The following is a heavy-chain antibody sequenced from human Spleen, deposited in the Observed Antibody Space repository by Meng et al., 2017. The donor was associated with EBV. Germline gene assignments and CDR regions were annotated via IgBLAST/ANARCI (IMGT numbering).Heavy chain of an antibody. Sequence: QVQLQQWGAGLLKPSETLSLTCAVYGGSFSGDHGTWIRQPPGKGLEWIGEINPSGTTIYNPSLKSRVTMSVDTSKNQLSLKLTSVIATDTAFYYCATIIVPATTMNYWGPGTLVTVSS. D-gene: IGHD1-26*01. J-gene: IGHJ4*02. CDR1: GGSFSGDH. CDR2: INPSGTT. V-gene: IGHV4-34*01. CDR3: ATIIVPATTMNY.